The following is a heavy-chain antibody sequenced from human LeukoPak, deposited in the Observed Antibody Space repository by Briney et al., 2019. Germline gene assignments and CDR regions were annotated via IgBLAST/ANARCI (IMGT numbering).Heavy chain of an antibody. V-gene: IGHV3-23*01. CDR3: VKDRHCSSTGCYVFAN. CDR1: GVTLRNYA. CDR2: ISGDGEST. Sequence: PGGSLRLSCAASGVTLRNYAITWIRQAPGKGLQWVSVISGDGESTYYADSVRGRFTISRDNSKNTMYLQMNNLRAEDTAIYYCVKDRHCSSTGCYVFANWGQGTLVTVSS. D-gene: IGHD2-2*01. J-gene: IGHJ4*02.